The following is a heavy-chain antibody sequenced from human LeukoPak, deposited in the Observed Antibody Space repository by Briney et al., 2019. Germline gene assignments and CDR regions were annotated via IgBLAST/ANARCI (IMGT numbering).Heavy chain of an antibody. Sequence: GGSLRLSCAAFGFTFSNSAMSWVRQAPGKGLEWVSTLSGSGITTYYADSVKGRFTISRDNSKNTLYLQMNSLRAEDTAVYYCAKGIYSSGWSYFDYWGHGTLVTVSS. CDR3: AKGIYSSGWSYFDY. CDR2: LSGSGITT. D-gene: IGHD6-19*01. J-gene: IGHJ4*01. CDR1: GFTFSNSA. V-gene: IGHV3-23*01.